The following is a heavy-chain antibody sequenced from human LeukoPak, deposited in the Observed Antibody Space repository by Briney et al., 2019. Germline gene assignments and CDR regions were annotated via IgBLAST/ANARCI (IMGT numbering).Heavy chain of an antibody. CDR1: GGSISSYY. CDR3: ARGGSYWRDAFDI. D-gene: IGHD1-26*01. V-gene: IGHV4-4*07. Sequence: PSETLSLTCTVSGGSISSYYWSWIRQPPRKGLEWIGRIYTSGSTNYNPSLKSRVTMSVDTSKNQFSLKLSSVTAADAAVYYCARGGSYWRDAFDIWGQGTMVTVSS. J-gene: IGHJ3*02. CDR2: IYTSGST.